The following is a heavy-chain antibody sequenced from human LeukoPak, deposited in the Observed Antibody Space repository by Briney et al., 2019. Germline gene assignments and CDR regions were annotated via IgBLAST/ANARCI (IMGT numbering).Heavy chain of an antibody. V-gene: IGHV4-61*02. D-gene: IGHD1-26*01. CDR2: IYIGDTT. Sequence: SETLSLTCSVSGVSISSGSYYWSWIRQSAGKGLEWIGRIYIGDTTNYNPSLKSRVTISVDTSTNQVSLNLRSVTAADTAIYYCARDRWAVASYMGVWGKGIPVTVSS. J-gene: IGHJ6*03. CDR3: ARDRWAVASYMGV. CDR1: GVSISSGSYY.